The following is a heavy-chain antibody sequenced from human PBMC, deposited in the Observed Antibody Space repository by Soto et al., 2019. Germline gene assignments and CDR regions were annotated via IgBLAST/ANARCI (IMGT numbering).Heavy chain of an antibody. D-gene: IGHD6-13*01. Sequence: EVQLLESGGGLVQPGGSLRLSCAASGFTFSSYAMSWVRQAPGKGLEWGSAISGSGGSTYYADSGKGRFTISRDNSKNTQYLQMNRLRAEDTAVYYCAKGNRFRGQQLYTIYFDYLGQGTLVTVSS. CDR2: ISGSGGST. CDR3: AKGNRFRGQQLYTIYFDY. CDR1: GFTFSSYA. V-gene: IGHV3-23*01. J-gene: IGHJ4*02.